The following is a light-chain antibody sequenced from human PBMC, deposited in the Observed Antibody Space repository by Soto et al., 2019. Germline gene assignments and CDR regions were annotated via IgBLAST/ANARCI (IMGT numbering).Light chain of an antibody. CDR2: QVS. CDR3: MQNTHWPIT. V-gene: IGKV2-30*01. Sequence: VIMAQSPLSLPVTLGQPSSISCSSSQSLVYSDGDTYLSWFQKRQGKSPRGLLSQVSNRDSGVPERLRGSGYGTDLTMKISSVEADDVEVYYCMQNTHWPITFGHGTRLEIK. CDR1: QSLVYSDGDTY. J-gene: IGKJ5*01.